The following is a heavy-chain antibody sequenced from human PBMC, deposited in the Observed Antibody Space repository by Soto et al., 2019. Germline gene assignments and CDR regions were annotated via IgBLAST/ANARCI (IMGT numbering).Heavy chain of an antibody. CDR2: ISASGGST. CDR1: GFIFSNYA. D-gene: IGHD1-26*01. Sequence: PGGSLRLSCAASGFIFSNYAMGWVRQAPGKGLEWVSGISASGGSTYYADSMKGRFTISRDNSKNALYLQLNSLRAVDTATYYCAKAKEWELPDEGFDFWGQGTPVTVSS. V-gene: IGHV3-23*01. J-gene: IGHJ4*02. CDR3: AKAKEWELPDEGFDF.